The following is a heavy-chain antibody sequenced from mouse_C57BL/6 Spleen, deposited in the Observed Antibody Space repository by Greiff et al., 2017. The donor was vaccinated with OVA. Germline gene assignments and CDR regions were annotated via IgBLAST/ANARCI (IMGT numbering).Heavy chain of an antibody. CDR3: ARRITTVVAKDY. D-gene: IGHD1-1*01. CDR2: IDPSDSYT. V-gene: IGHV1-50*01. CDR1: GYTFTSYW. J-gene: IGHJ2*01. Sequence: QVQLQQPGAEPVKPGASVKLSCKASGYTFTSYWMQWVKQRPGQGLEWIGEIDPSDSYTNYNQKFKGKATLTVDTSSSTAYMQLSSLTSEDSAVYYCARRITTVVAKDYWGQGTTLTVSS.